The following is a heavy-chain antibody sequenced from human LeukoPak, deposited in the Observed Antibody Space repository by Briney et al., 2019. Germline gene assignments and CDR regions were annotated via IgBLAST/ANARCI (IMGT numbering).Heavy chain of an antibody. D-gene: IGHD1-20*01. Sequence: PGGSLRLSCAASKFTFSSYGMHWVRQAPGKGLEWVAVISYDGSNKYYADSVKGRFTISRDNSKNTLYLQVNSLRPEDTAVYYCAKSRHPYNWNDGAFFDYWGQGTLVTVSS. V-gene: IGHV3-30*18. CDR2: ISYDGSNK. CDR3: AKSRHPYNWNDGAFFDY. J-gene: IGHJ4*02. CDR1: KFTFSSYG.